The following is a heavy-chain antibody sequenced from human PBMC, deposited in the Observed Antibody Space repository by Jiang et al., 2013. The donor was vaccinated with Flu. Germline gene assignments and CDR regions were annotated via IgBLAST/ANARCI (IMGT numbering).Heavy chain of an antibody. J-gene: IGHJ5*02. CDR2: INPNSGGT. Sequence: SCKASGYTFTGYYMHWVRQAPGQGLEWMGWINPNSGGTNYAQKFQGRVTMTRDTSISTAYMELSRLRSDDTAVYYCAREKTYYYDSSGYYTRWFDPWGQGTLVTVSS. CDR1: GYTFTGYY. D-gene: IGHD3-22*01. CDR3: AREKTYYYDSSGYYTRWFDP. V-gene: IGHV1-2*02.